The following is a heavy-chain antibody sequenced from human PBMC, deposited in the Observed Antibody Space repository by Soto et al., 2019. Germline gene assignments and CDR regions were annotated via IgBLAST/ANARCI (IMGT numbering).Heavy chain of an antibody. CDR2: ISAYNGNT. V-gene: IGHV1-18*01. J-gene: IGHJ3*02. Sequence: ASVKVSCKASGYTFTSYGISWVRQAPGQGLEWMGWISAYNGNTNYAQKLQGRVTMTRDTSTSTVYMELSSLRSEGTAVYYCASNNIAAAGRAFDIWGQGTMVTVS. CDR3: ASNNIAAAGRAFDI. D-gene: IGHD6-13*01. CDR1: GYTFTSYG.